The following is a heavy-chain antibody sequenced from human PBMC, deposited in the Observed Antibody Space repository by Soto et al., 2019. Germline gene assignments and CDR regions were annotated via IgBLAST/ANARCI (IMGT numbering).Heavy chain of an antibody. V-gene: IGHV3-30*18. J-gene: IGHJ4*02. Sequence: QVQLVESGGGVVQPGRSLRLSCAASGFTFSSYGMHWVRQAPGKGLEGVAVISYDGSNKYYADSVKGRFTISRDNSKNTLYLQMNSLRAEDTAVYYCAKTVKSLRYFDWFIDYWGQGTLVTVSS. CDR1: GFTFSSYG. D-gene: IGHD3-9*01. CDR3: AKTVKSLRYFDWFIDY. CDR2: ISYDGSNK.